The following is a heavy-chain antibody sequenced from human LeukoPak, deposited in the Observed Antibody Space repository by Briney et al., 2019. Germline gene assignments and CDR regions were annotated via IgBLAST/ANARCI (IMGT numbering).Heavy chain of an antibody. D-gene: IGHD3-3*01. CDR2: ISYDGSNK. J-gene: IGHJ4*02. V-gene: IGHV3-30*04. CDR1: GFTFSTYV. Sequence: GGSLRLSCAASGFTFSTYVIYWVRQAPGKGLEWVAVISYDGSNKYYADSVKGRFTISRDNSKNTLYLQMNSLRAEDTAVYYCARDRDNYDFWSGLTSYYFDYWGQGTLVTVSS. CDR3: ARDRDNYDFWSGLTSYYFDY.